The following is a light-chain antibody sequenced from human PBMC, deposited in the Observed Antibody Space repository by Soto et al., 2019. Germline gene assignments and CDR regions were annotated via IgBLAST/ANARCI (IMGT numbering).Light chain of an antibody. CDR1: ESIRTW. J-gene: IGKJ5*01. V-gene: IGKV1-5*01. CDR3: QQYNTYST. CDR2: DAS. Sequence: DVQMTQSPSTLSASIGDRVTITCRASESIRTWLAWYQHKPGKAPKFLIYDASSLKSGVPSRFSGNGSGTEFTLTISSLQPDDFATYYCQQYNTYSTFGQGTRLEIK.